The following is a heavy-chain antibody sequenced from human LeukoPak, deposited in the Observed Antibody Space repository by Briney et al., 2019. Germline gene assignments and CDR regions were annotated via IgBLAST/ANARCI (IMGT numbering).Heavy chain of an antibody. CDR3: AREGDYGGNSGKVGVFDY. V-gene: IGHV3-74*01. J-gene: IGHJ4*02. D-gene: IGHD4-23*01. Sequence: PGGSLRLSCAASGFTFSSYWMHWVRQAPGKGLVWVSRINSDGSSTSYADSVKGRFTISRDNAKNTLYLQMNSLRAEDTAVYYCAREGDYGGNSGKVGVFDYWGQGTLVTVSS. CDR1: GFTFSSYW. CDR2: INSDGSST.